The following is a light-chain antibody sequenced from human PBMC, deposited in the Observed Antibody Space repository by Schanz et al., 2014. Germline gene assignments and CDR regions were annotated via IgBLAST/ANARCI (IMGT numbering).Light chain of an antibody. J-gene: IGKJ4*01. Sequence: EIVLTQSPGTLSLSPGERATLSCRASQSVSSSYLTWYQQKPGQAPRVVISAASRRAPGIPDRFSGSGSGTEFTLTISSLQSEDFAVYYCQQYHHWPPLTFGGGTKVEIK. CDR1: QSVSSSY. CDR2: AAS. V-gene: IGKV3-20*01. CDR3: QQYHHWPPLT.